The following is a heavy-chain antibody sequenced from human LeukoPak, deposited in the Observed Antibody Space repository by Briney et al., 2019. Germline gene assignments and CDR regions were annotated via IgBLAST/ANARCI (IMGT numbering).Heavy chain of an antibody. CDR3: ASRGGTYQFYFDF. V-gene: IGHV3-7*01. CDR1: GFTSSSFA. J-gene: IGHJ4*02. Sequence: PGGSLRLSCAPSGFTSSSFAMTGVRQAPGKGLEWVANIKQDGGEKYSRHNAKNSLYLQMNSLRAEDTAVYYCASRGGTYQFYFDFWGQGTLVTVSS. D-gene: IGHD2-2*01. CDR2: IKQDGGEK.